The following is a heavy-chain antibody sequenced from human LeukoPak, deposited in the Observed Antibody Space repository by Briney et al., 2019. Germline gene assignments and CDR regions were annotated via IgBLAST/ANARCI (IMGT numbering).Heavy chain of an antibody. J-gene: IGHJ6*03. V-gene: IGHV3-64*01. CDR3: AKSKRKGESGSGGFYYYYYMDV. CDR1: GFTFSSYA. Sequence: GGSLRLSCAASGFTFSSYAMHWVRQAPGKGLEYVSAISSNGGSTYYANSVKGRFTISRDNSKNTLYLQMGSLRAEDMAVYYCAKSKRKGESGSGGFYYYYYMDVWGKGTTVTISS. D-gene: IGHD3-10*01. CDR2: ISSNGGST.